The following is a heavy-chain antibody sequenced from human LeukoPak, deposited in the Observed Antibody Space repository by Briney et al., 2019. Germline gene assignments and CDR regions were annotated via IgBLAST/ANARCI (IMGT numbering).Heavy chain of an antibody. D-gene: IGHD6-13*01. CDR3: ARGSSWSYYFDY. V-gene: IGHV4-61*08. CDR2: IYYSGST. Sequence: SETLSLTCTVSGGSISSGGYYWSWIRQPPGKGLEWIGYIYYSGSTNYNPSLKSRVTISVDTSKKQFSLKLSSVTAADTAVYYCARGSSWSYYFDYWGQGTLVTVSS. J-gene: IGHJ4*02. CDR1: GGSISSGGYY.